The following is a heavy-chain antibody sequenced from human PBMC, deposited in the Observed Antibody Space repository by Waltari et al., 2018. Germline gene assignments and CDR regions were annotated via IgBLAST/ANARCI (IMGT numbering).Heavy chain of an antibody. CDR3: ARGMSSVWYGPFDY. D-gene: IGHD6-19*01. V-gene: IGHV4-59*08. CDR2: IYYSGNT. CDR1: GGSINNYY. Sequence: QVQLQESGPGLVKPSETLSLTCTVSGGSINNYYWSWIRQPPGKGLEWIGYIYYSGNTIYDPSLESRGTMSADTSKNQFSLKLSSVTAADTALYYCARGMSSVWYGPFDYWGQGTLVTVSS. J-gene: IGHJ4*02.